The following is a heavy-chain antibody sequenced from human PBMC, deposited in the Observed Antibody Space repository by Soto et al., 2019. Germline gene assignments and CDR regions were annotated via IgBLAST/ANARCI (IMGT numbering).Heavy chain of an antibody. V-gene: IGHV3-21*01. D-gene: IGHD2-2*01. CDR3: ARGSDIALVPAAMVDS. CDR2: ISRGSTYI. J-gene: IGHJ4*02. Sequence: PGGPLRLSCAASGFTFSSYSMNWVRQAPGKGLEWVSSISRGSTYIYYADSVKGRFTISRDNAKNSMYLQMNSLRAEDTAVYYCARGSDIALVPAAMVDSWGQGT. CDR1: GFTFSSYS.